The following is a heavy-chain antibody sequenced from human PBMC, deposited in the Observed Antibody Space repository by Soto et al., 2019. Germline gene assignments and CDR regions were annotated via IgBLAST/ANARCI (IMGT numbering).Heavy chain of an antibody. CDR1: GGSFSGYY. CDR2: INHSGST. Sequence: ETLSLTCAVYGGSFSGYYWSWIRQPPGKGLEWIGEINHSGSTNYNPSLKSRVTISVDTSKNQFSLKLSSVTAADTAVYYCARVALYDYVWGSYRPHYYYGMDVWGQGTTVTVS. CDR3: ARVALYDYVWGSYRPHYYYGMDV. V-gene: IGHV4-34*01. J-gene: IGHJ6*02. D-gene: IGHD3-16*02.